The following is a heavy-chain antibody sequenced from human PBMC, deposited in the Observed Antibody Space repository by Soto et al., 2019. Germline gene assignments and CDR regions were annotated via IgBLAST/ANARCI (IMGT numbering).Heavy chain of an antibody. V-gene: IGHV1-46*01. CDR3: ARDQQGGIVVVVAAILDY. Sequence: GASVKVSCKASGYTFASYYMHWVRQAPGQELEWMGIINPSGGSTSYAQKFQGRVTMTRDTSTSTVYMELSSLRSEDTAVYYCARDQQGGIVVVVAAILDYWGQGTLVTVSS. J-gene: IGHJ4*02. CDR2: INPSGGST. D-gene: IGHD2-15*01. CDR1: GYTFASYY.